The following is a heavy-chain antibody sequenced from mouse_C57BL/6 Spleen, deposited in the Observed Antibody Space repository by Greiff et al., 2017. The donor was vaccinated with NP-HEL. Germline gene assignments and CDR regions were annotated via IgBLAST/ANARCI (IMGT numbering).Heavy chain of an antibody. CDR1: GYTFTSYW. J-gene: IGHJ4*01. D-gene: IGHD3-1*01. Sequence: QVQLQQSGAELVKPGASVKMSCKASGYTFTSYWITWVKQRPGQGLEWIGDIYPGSGSTNYNEKFKSKATLTVDTSSSTAYMQLSSLTSEDSAVYYCARSRATAPYAMDYWGQGTSVTVSS. V-gene: IGHV1-55*01. CDR3: ARSRATAPYAMDY. CDR2: IYPGSGST.